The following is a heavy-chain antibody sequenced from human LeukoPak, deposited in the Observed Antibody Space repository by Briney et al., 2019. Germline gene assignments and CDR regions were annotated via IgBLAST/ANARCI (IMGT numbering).Heavy chain of an antibody. J-gene: IGHJ4*02. D-gene: IGHD6-19*01. CDR1: GGSISSYY. CDR2: IYYSGST. V-gene: IGHV4-59*08. CDR3: ARHKYPSITV. Sequence: PSETLSLTCTVSGGSISSYYWSWIRQPPGKGLEWIGYIYYSGSTNYNPSLKSRVTISVDTSENQFSLKLSSVTAADTAAYYCARHKYPSITVWGQGTLVTVSS.